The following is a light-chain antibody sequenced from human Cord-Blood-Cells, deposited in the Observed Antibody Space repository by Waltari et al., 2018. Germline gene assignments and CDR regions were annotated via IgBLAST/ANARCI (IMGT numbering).Light chain of an antibody. CDR2: KAY. CDR1: QSISSW. CDR3: QQYNSYSRT. J-gene: IGKJ1*01. V-gene: IGKV1-5*03. Sequence: DIQMIQSPSTLPASVGDRVYITCRPRQSISSWLAWYQKKPGKATKLLIYKAYSLDSAVPSRCSVSGSETEYTLTISRLQPDDFSTYDCQQYNSYSRTSGQGTKVEIK.